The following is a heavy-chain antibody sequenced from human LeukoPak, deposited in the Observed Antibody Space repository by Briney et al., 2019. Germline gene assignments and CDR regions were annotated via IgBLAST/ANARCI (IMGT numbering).Heavy chain of an antibody. D-gene: IGHD3-9*01. CDR1: GFTFSSYW. CDR3: AREEDILTGYYLV. Sequence: GRSLRLSCAASGFTFSSYWMHWVRQAPGKGLVWVSRINSDGSSTSYADSVKGRFTISRDNAKNTLYLQMNSLRAEDTAVYYCAREEDILTGYYLVWGQGTLVTVSS. J-gene: IGHJ4*02. CDR2: INSDGSST. V-gene: IGHV3-74*01.